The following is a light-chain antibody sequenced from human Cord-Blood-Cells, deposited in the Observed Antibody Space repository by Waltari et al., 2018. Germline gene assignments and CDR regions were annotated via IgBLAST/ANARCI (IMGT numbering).Light chain of an antibody. Sequence: QSALTQPASVSGSPGQSITISCTGTSMDVGGYNNVSWYQQHPGKAPKLMIYDVSKRPSGVSNRFSGSKSGNTASLTISGLQAEDEADYYCSSYTSSSTYWVFGGGTKLTVL. CDR2: DVS. J-gene: IGLJ3*02. CDR1: SMDVGGYNN. V-gene: IGLV2-14*01. CDR3: SSYTSSSTYWV.